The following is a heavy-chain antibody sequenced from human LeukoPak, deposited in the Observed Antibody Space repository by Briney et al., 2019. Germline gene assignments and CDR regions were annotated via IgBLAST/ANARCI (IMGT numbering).Heavy chain of an antibody. CDR1: GFTFSSYE. V-gene: IGHV3-48*03. CDR2: INSPGTTI. J-gene: IGHJ4*02. Sequence: GGSLRLSCAASGFTFSSYEMNWVRQAPGKGLEWVSYINSPGTTIYYADSVKGRFTISRDNAKNSLYLQMNSLRAEDTPVYYCATLWDFWGEGTLVTVSS. CDR3: ATLWDF. D-gene: IGHD2-21*01.